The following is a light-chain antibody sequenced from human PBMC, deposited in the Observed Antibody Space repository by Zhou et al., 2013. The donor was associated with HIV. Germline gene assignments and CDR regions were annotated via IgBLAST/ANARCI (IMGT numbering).Light chain of an antibody. CDR2: SAY. CDR1: QGISSS. V-gene: IGKV1-9*01. CDR3: QQLNSYPWT. Sequence: DIQMTQSPSSLSASVGDRVTITCRASQGISSSLAWYQQNPGKAPKLLISSAYTLQSGVPSRFSGSGSGTEFTLTISSLQPEDFATYYCQQLNSYPWTFGQGTKVEIK. J-gene: IGKJ1*01.